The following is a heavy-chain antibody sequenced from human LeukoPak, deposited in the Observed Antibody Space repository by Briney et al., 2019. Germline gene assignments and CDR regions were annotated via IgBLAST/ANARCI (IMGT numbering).Heavy chain of an antibody. J-gene: IGHJ5*02. CDR2: IKQDGSEK. D-gene: IGHD4-17*01. V-gene: IGHV3-7*01. Sequence: GGSLRLFCAASGFTFSSYWMSWVRQAPGKGLEWVASIKQDGSEKYYVDSVKGRFTISRDNAKNSLYPQMNSLRAEDTALYYCARAPGEGWFDPWGQGTLVTVSS. CDR1: GFTFSSYW. CDR3: ARAPGEGWFDP.